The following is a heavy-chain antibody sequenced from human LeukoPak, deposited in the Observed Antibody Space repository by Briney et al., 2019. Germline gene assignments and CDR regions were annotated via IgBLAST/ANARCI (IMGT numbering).Heavy chain of an antibody. CDR1: GFTFSSYW. CDR2: IKQDGSEN. J-gene: IGHJ5*02. Sequence: PGGSLRLSCAASGFTFSSYWMSWVRQAPGKGLEWVASIKQDGSENYCVDSVKGRFTISRDNANNSLYLQMNSLRADDTAVYYCARDIGLRKAAPPGWFDPWGQGALVTVSS. V-gene: IGHV3-7*01. CDR3: ARDIGLRKAAPPGWFDP. D-gene: IGHD6-6*01.